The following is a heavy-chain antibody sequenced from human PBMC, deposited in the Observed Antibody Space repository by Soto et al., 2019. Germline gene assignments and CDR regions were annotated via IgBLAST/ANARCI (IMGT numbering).Heavy chain of an antibody. Sequence: ASVKVSCKASGYTFTGYYMHWVRQAPGQGLEWMGWINPNSGGTNYAQKFQGWVTMTRDTSISTAYMELSRLRSDDTAVYYCARGPNILTTGTPRGMDVLGQGTTVTVSS. CDR2: INPNSGGT. CDR1: GYTFTGYY. D-gene: IGHD1-1*01. V-gene: IGHV1-2*04. J-gene: IGHJ6*01. CDR3: ARGPNILTTGTPRGMDV.